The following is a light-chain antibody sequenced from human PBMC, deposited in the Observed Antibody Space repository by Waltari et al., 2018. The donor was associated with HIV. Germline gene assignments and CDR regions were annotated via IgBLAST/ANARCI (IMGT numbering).Light chain of an antibody. J-gene: IGLJ1*01. CDR3: YSYSDTTTSYI. V-gene: IGLV2-23*02. CDR2: EVT. Sequence: QSALTQPASLSGSPGQSITISCSGTSTDVGYRDRVSWYQQYPGKVPTLLLYEVTKQPSGAASRFSGSKSGNTASLTISGLRAEDEADYYCYSYSDTTTSYIFGSGTKVTV. CDR1: STDVGYRDR.